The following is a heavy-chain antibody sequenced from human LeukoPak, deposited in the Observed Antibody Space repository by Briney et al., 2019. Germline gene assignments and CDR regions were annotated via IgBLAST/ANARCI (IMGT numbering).Heavy chain of an antibody. J-gene: IGHJ5*02. CDR2: IRSDGSLK. D-gene: IGHD3-22*01. CDR3: AKDSYDGSNWYTDS. V-gene: IGHV3-30*02. Sequence: GGSLRLSCAASGFTFSSNGMHWVRQAPGKGLEWVAFIRSDGSLKYYADSVKGRFTISRDNSKNTLFLQLNSLRAEDTAVYYCAKDSYDGSNWYTDSWGQGTLVTVSS. CDR1: GFTFSSNG.